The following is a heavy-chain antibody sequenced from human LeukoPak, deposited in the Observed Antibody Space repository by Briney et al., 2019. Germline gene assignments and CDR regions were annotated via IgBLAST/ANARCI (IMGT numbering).Heavy chain of an antibody. J-gene: IGHJ4*02. V-gene: IGHV3-74*01. Sequence: GGSLRLSCAGSGFTFSSYWMHWVRQAPGKGLGWVSRIQRDGSSTSYADSVKGRFTIPRDNAKNTLYLQMNSLRVEDTAVYYCARDSIPYCSGGSCSRWHYWGQGTLVTVSS. CDR1: GFTFSSYW. D-gene: IGHD2-15*01. CDR3: ARDSIPYCSGGSCSRWHY. CDR2: IQRDGSST.